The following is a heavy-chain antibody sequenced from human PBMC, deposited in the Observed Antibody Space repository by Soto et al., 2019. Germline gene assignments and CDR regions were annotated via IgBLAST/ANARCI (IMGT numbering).Heavy chain of an antibody. CDR2: ISGRGGST. D-gene: IGHD2-2*01. CDR1: GFTFSSYA. J-gene: IGHJ4*02. V-gene: IGHV3-23*01. CDR3: AKARSAAWSGYYFDY. Sequence: GGSLRLSCAASGFTFSSYAMSWVRQAPGKGLEWVSAISGRGGSTYYADSVKGRFTISRDNSKNTLYLQMNSLRAEDTAVYYCAKARSAAWSGYYFDYWGQGTLVTVSS.